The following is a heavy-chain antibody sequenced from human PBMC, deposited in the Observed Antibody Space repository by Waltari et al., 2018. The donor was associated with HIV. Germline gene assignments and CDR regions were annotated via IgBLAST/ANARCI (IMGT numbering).Heavy chain of an antibody. D-gene: IGHD6-6*01. CDR1: GFSCKNDW. J-gene: IGHJ4*02. CDR3: AREEYKSSSSLDY. V-gene: IGHV3-7*01. Sequence: EVQREESGGGLVQTGGSLRRACEAAGFSCKNDWTRRVRQAPGKGLECVANIRKDGTEKYYVDSVKGRFTISRDNAKNSLSLQMDSLRAEDTATYYCAREEYKSSSSLDYWGQGALVTVSS. CDR2: IRKDGTEK.